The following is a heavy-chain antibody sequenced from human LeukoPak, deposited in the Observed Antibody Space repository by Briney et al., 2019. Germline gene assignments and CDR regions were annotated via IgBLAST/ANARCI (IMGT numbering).Heavy chain of an antibody. CDR3: ARHSSGGSYYYHYYMDV. Sequence: SETLSLTCAVYGGSFSGYYWSWIRQPPGKGLEWIGEINHSGSTNYNPSLKSRVTISVDTSKNQFSLKLSSVTAADTAVYYCARHSSGGSYYYHYYMDVWGKGTTVTISS. V-gene: IGHV4-34*01. D-gene: IGHD2-15*01. CDR2: INHSGST. CDR1: GGSFSGYY. J-gene: IGHJ6*03.